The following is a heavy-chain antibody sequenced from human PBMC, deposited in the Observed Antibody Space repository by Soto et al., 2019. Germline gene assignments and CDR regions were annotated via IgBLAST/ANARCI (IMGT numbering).Heavy chain of an antibody. Sequence: SETLSLTXTVSGGSLSGGSYYWNWTRQPPGKQMEWIGYIYDSGATKYNPSLKSRVTISQDTSKNQFSLKMNSVTPSDTAVYYCARDWGPYWFDPWGQGILVTVSS. CDR1: GGSLSGGSYY. V-gene: IGHV4-61*01. D-gene: IGHD3-16*01. CDR3: ARDWGPYWFDP. J-gene: IGHJ5*02. CDR2: IYDSGAT.